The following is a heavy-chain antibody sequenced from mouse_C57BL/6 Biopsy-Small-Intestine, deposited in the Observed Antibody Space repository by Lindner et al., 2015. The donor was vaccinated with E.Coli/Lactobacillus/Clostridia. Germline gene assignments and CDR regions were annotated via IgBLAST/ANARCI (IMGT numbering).Heavy chain of an antibody. D-gene: IGHD2-5*01. CDR2: FTMYSDAT. Sequence: LQESGAELVRPGSSVKLSCKDSYFAFMATTFHWVKRRPGHGLEWIGSFTMYSDATEYSETFKGKATLTANTSSSTAYMELSSLTSEDSAVYYCARSAYYNNYYAMDYWGQGTSVTVSS. V-gene: IGHV1-49*01. CDR3: ARSAYYNNYYAMDY. J-gene: IGHJ4*01. CDR1: YFAFMATT.